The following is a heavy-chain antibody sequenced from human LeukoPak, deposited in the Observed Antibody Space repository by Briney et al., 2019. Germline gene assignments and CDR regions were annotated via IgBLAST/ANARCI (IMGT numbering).Heavy chain of an antibody. CDR3: ARERPLWFGELPGPLDY. D-gene: IGHD3-10*01. J-gene: IGHJ4*02. V-gene: IGHV3-33*01. CDR2: IWYDGSNK. CDR1: GFTFSSYG. Sequence: GGSLRLSCAASGFTFSSYGMHWARQAPGKGLEWVAVIWYDGSNKYYADSVKGRFTISRDNSKNTLYLQMNSLRAEDTAVYYCARERPLWFGELPGPLDYWGQGTLVTVSS.